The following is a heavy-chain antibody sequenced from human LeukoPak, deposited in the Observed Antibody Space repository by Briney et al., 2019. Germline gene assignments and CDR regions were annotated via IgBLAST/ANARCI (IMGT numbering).Heavy chain of an antibody. CDR3: ARSYHDSSGYYQHADY. J-gene: IGHJ4*02. CDR1: GFTFSSYW. Sequence: GGSLRLSCAASGFTFSSYWMNWVRQAPGKGLEWVANIKRDGSEKYYVDSVRGRFTISRDNAKNSLFLQMSSLRAEDTAVYYCARSYHDSSGYYQHADYWGQGTLVTVSS. V-gene: IGHV3-7*01. D-gene: IGHD3-22*01. CDR2: IKRDGSEK.